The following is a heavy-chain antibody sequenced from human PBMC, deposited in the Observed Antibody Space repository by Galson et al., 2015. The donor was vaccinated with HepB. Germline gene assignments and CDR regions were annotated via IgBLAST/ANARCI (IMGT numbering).Heavy chain of an antibody. Sequence: SVKVSCKASGYTFTSYGISWVRQAPGKGLEWMGGFDPEDGETIYAQKFQGRVTMTEDTSTDTAYMELSSLRSEDTAVYYCATESYCSSTSCSAFDIWGQGTMVTVSS. CDR3: ATESYCSSTSCSAFDI. D-gene: IGHD2-2*01. V-gene: IGHV1-24*01. CDR2: FDPEDGET. CDR1: GYTFTSYG. J-gene: IGHJ3*02.